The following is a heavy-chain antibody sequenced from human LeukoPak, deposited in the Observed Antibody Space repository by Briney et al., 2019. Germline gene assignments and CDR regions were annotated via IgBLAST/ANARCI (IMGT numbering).Heavy chain of an antibody. V-gene: IGHV3-23*01. CDR2: ISGSGGST. Sequence: RGSLRLSCAASGFTFSSYAMSWVRQAPGKGLEWVSAISGSGGSTYYADSVKGRFTISRDNSKNTLYLQMNSLRAEDTAVYYCAKGLLWFGELLQPFDYWGQGTLVTVSS. D-gene: IGHD3-10*01. J-gene: IGHJ4*02. CDR1: GFTFSSYA. CDR3: AKGLLWFGELLQPFDY.